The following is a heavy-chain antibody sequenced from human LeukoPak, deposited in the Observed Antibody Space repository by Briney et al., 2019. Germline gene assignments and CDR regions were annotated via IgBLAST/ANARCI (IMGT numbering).Heavy chain of an antibody. CDR2: IYYSGST. J-gene: IGHJ6*03. CDR1: GGSICSSSYY. CDR3: AREPRFPGYYMDV. D-gene: IGHD2-21*01. V-gene: IGHV4-39*07. Sequence: SETLSLTCTVSGGSICSSSYYCGWIRQPPGKGLEWIGSIYYSGSTYYNPSLKSRVTISVDTSKNQFSLKLSSVTAADTAVYYCAREPRFPGYYMDVWGKGTTVTVSS.